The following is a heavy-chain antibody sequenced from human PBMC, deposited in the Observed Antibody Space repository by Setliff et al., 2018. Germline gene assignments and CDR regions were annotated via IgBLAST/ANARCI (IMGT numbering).Heavy chain of an antibody. CDR2: IYTSGST. CDR1: GGSISNYY. J-gene: IGHJ4*02. D-gene: IGHD3-22*01. CDR3: ASFDYYDSGGYYIRDY. V-gene: IGHV4-4*07. Sequence: SETLSLTCTVSGGSISNYYWSWIRQPAGKGLEWIGRIYTSGSTNYNPSLKSRVTMSIDTSRNQFSLKLSSVTAADTAVYYCASFDYYDSGGYYIRDYWGQGTLVTVSS.